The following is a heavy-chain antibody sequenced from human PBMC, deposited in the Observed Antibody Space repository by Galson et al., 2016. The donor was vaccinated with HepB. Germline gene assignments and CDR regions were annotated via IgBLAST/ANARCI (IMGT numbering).Heavy chain of an antibody. CDR1: GFTFGDYA. CDR2: ISWNRGSI. Sequence: SLRLSCAASGFTFGDYAMHWVRQAPGQGLEWVSGISWNRGSIDYADSVKGRLTISRDNAKNSLYLQMNSLRTEDTALYYCTKDTRPRMAPRSDSICGMDVWGQGTTVTVSS. D-gene: IGHD4-11*01. CDR3: TKDTRPRMAPRSDSICGMDV. V-gene: IGHV3-9*01. J-gene: IGHJ6*02.